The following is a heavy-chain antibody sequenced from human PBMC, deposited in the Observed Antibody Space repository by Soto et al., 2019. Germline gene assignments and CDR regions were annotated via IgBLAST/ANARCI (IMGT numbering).Heavy chain of an antibody. CDR3: ARTEPVVVTAHFDY. CDR2: IIPIFGTA. Sequence: QVQLVQSGAEVRKPGSSVKVSCKASGGTFSRHAISWVRQAPGQGLEWMGGIIPIFGTANHAQKFQGRVTIIADESTSTVYMELSSLRSEDTAMYYCARTEPVVVTAHFDYWGQGTLVTVSS. CDR1: GGTFSRHA. J-gene: IGHJ4*02. D-gene: IGHD2-21*02. V-gene: IGHV1-69*01.